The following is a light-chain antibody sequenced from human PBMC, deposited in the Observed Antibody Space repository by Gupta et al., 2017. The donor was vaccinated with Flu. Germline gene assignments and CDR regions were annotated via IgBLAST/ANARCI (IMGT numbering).Light chain of an antibody. CDR3: TSHTRIIPWM. J-gene: IGLJ3*02. Sequence: TSSDVGSSDSVAWYQQTPDKAPKLIIFDVRRRPLGVSDRFSGSKSGNTASLTISGLQTEDEGDYYCTSHTRIIPWMFGGGTKLTVL. V-gene: IGLV2-14*04. CDR2: DVR. CDR1: SSDVGSSDS.